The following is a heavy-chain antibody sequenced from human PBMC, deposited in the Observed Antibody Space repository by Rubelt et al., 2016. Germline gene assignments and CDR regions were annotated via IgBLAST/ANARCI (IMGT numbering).Heavy chain of an antibody. V-gene: IGHV3-53*01. CDR3: AKNFENGAAFYEA. D-gene: IGHD4/OR15-4a*01. CDR2: IDGTSAST. J-gene: IGHJ5*02. CDR1: GFTVSSNY. Sequence: EVQLVESGGGLIQPGGSLRLSCAASGFTVSSNYMSWVRQAPGKGLEWVSAIDGTSASTFYADSVRGRFTTLRDNSRNTVYLRMQSLRTEDTAMYYCAKNFENGAAFYEAWGPGTQVIVAS.